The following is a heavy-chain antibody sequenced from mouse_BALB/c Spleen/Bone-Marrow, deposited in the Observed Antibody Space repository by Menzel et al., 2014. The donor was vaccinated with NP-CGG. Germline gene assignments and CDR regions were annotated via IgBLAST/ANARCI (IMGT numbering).Heavy chain of an antibody. D-gene: IGHD2-2*01. CDR1: GYSFTGYY. CDR2: INPYNGAT. CDR3: ARGEIYYGFDGCYAMDY. Sequence: VQLQQSGPELVKPGASVKISCKASGYSFTGYYMHWVKQSHVKSLEWIGRINPYNGATSYNQNFKDKASLTVDKSSSTAHMELHSLTSEDSAVYYCARGEIYYGFDGCYAMDYWGQGTSVTVSS. J-gene: IGHJ4*01. V-gene: IGHV1-31*01.